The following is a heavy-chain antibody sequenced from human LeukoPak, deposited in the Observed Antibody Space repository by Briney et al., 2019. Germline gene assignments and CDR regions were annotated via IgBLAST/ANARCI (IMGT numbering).Heavy chain of an antibody. CDR1: GFTFSSYA. CDR3: AKVRGVVVVISYFDY. V-gene: IGHV3-23*01. D-gene: IGHD3-22*01. Sequence: GGSLRLSCAASGFTFSSYAMSWVRQAPGKGLEWVSAISGSGGSTYYADSVKGRFTISRDNSKNTLYLQMNSLRAEDTAVYYCAKVRGVVVVISYFDYWGQGTLVTVSS. J-gene: IGHJ4*02. CDR2: ISGSGGST.